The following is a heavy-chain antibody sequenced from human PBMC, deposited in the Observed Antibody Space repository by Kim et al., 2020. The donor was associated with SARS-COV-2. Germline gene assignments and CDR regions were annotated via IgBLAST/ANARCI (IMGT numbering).Heavy chain of an antibody. V-gene: IGHV3-30-3*01. Sequence: GGSLRLSCAASGFTFSSYAMHWVRQAPGKGLEWVAVISYDGSNKYYADSVKGRFTISRDNSKNTLYLQMNSLRAEDTAVYYCARDHNLGNTVTTPFDYWGQGTLVTVSS. CDR1: GFTFSSYA. J-gene: IGHJ4*02. D-gene: IGHD4-17*01. CDR2: ISYDGSNK. CDR3: ARDHNLGNTVTTPFDY.